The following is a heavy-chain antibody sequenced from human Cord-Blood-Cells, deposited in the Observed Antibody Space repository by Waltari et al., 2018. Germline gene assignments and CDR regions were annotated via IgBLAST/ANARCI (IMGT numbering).Heavy chain of an antibody. Sequence: EVQLVQSGAEVKKHGESLKISCKGSGYRFTSYRTGRVRQMPGKGLEWMGIIYPGDSDTRYSPSFQGQVTISADKSISTAYLQWSSLKASDTAMYYCARRGGEEEYYFDYWGQGTLVTVSS. D-gene: IGHD7-27*01. CDR3: ARRGGEEEYYFDY. CDR2: IYPGDSDT. J-gene: IGHJ4*02. V-gene: IGHV5-51*01. CDR1: GYRFTSYR.